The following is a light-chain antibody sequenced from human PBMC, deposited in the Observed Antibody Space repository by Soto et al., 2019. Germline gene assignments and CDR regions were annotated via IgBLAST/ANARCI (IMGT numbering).Light chain of an antibody. V-gene: IGLV2-8*01. CDR3: SSYVGSINFNV. CDR2: DVN. CDR1: SSDVGGSNY. Sequence: QSVLTQPPSASGAPGGCVPISCTGTSSDVGGSNYVSWYQQHPGKAPKLMIYDVNKRPSGVPDRFSGSKSGNTASLTVSGLQAEDEGDYYCSSYVGSINFNVFGTGTKVTVL. J-gene: IGLJ1*01.